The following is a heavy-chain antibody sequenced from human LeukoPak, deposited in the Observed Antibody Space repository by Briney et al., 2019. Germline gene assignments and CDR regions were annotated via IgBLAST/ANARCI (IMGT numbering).Heavy chain of an antibody. CDR1: GFTFRESY. D-gene: IGHD3-10*01. CDR2: ISPSENTI. CDR3: ARTLNSGTKDH. Sequence: GGSLRLSCAASGFTFRESYMSWVRQAPGKGREWRSYISPSENTIYYADSVKGRFTISRDNAKNSLFLQMNILTAKDTAVYYCARTLNSGTKDHWGQGTLVTVSS. J-gene: IGHJ4*02. V-gene: IGHV3-11*01.